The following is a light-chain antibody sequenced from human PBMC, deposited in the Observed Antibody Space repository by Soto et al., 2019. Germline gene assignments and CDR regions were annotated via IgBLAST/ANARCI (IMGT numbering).Light chain of an antibody. J-gene: IGLJ2*01. V-gene: IGLV9-49*01. Sequence: QPVLTQSPSASASLGASVTLTCTLSSGYSNYKVDWYQQRPGKGPRFVMRVGTGGIVGSKGDGIPDRFSVLGSGLNRYLTIKNIQEEDESDDHCGANHGSGSNFLVVFGGGTKLTVL. CDR2: VGTGGIVG. CDR3: GANHGSGSNFLVV. CDR1: SGYSNYK.